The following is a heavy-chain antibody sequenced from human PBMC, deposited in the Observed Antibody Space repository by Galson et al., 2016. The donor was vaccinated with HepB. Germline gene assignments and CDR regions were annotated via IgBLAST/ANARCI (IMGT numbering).Heavy chain of an antibody. D-gene: IGHD3-9*01. CDR3: TVCGLTGDLDY. Sequence: SLRLSCAASGFSFSTAWMTWVRQAPGKGLEWIGRSKSKTDGGAIDYAAPVRGRFTISRDGSRDTLFLQMNSLKFEDTAVYYCTVCGLTGDLDYWGRGTRVAVSS. CDR1: GFSFSTAW. V-gene: IGHV3-15*01. J-gene: IGHJ4*03. CDR2: SKSKTDGGAI.